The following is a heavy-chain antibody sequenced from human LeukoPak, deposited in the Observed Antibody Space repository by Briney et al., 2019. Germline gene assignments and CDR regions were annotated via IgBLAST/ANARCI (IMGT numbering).Heavy chain of an antibody. Sequence: SETLSLTCTVSGGSISSYSWSWIRQPAGKGLEWIGRIYTSGSTNYNPSLKSRVTMSVDTSKNQFTLKLSSVTAADTAVYYCAREVRDGYNSYYYYMDVWGKGTTVTVSS. D-gene: IGHD5-24*01. CDR2: IYTSGST. CDR3: AREVRDGYNSYYYYMDV. CDR1: GGSISSYS. J-gene: IGHJ6*03. V-gene: IGHV4-4*07.